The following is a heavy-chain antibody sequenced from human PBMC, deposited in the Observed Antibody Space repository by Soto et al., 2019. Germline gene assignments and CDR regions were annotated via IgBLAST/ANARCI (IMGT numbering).Heavy chain of an antibody. J-gene: IGHJ6*02. CDR2: ISGSGGST. CDR3: ATSSGSYLDCYYGMDV. CDR1: GFTFSSYA. V-gene: IGHV3-23*01. Sequence: PVGSLRLSCAASGFTFSSYAMSWVRQAPGKGLEWVSAISGSGGSTYYADSVKGRFTISRDNSKNTLYLQMNSLRAEDTAVYYCATSSGSYLDCYYGMDVWGQGTTVTVSS. D-gene: IGHD1-26*01.